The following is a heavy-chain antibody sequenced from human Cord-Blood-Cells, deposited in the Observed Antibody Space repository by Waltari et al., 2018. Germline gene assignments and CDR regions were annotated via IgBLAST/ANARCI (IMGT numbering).Heavy chain of an antibody. Sequence: QVQLVESGGGVVQPGRSLRLSCAASGFTFSSYGMPWVRQAPGPGLEWVAVIWYDGSNKYYADSVKGRFTISRDNSKNTLYLQMNSLRAEDTAVYYCARDMNYDILTGYYKGGFDYWGQGTLVTVSS. CDR2: IWYDGSNK. V-gene: IGHV3-33*01. D-gene: IGHD3-9*01. CDR1: GFTFSSYG. CDR3: ARDMNYDILTGYYKGGFDY. J-gene: IGHJ4*02.